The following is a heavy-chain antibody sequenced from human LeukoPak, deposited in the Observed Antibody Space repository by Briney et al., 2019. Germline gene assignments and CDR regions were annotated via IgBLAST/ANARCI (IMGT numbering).Heavy chain of an antibody. CDR2: ISGSGGST. J-gene: IGHJ1*01. V-gene: IGHV3-23*01. D-gene: IGHD6-13*01. Sequence: GGSLRLSCAASGFTFSSYAMSWVRQAPGKGLEGVSAISGSGGSTYYADSVKGRFTISRDNSKNTLYLQMNSLRAEDTAVYYCARCYSSSWYGCYFQHWGQGTLVTVSS. CDR1: GFTFSSYA. CDR3: ARCYSSSWYGCYFQH.